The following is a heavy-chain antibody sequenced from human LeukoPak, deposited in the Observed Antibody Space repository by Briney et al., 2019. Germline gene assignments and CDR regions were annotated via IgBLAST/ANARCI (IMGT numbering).Heavy chain of an antibody. CDR2: ISAYNGNT. V-gene: IGHV1-18*04. J-gene: IGHJ4*02. Sequence: GASVKVSCKASGYTFTSYGTSWVRQAPGQELEGMGWISAYNGNTNYAQKLQGRVTMTTDTSTSTAYMELRSQRPDDTAVYYCARVYAYYDILTGYYNPFDCWGQGTLVTVSS. CDR3: ARVYAYYDILTGYYNPFDC. CDR1: GYTFTSYG. D-gene: IGHD3-9*01.